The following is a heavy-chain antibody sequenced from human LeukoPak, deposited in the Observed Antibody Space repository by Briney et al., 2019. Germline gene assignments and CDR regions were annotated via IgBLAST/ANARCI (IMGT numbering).Heavy chain of an antibody. J-gene: IGHJ4*02. D-gene: IGHD2-2*01. CDR3: ARGNSHSYIVVVPSTPNPGDY. V-gene: IGHV1-8*01. Sequence: ASVKVSCTASGYTFTSYDINWVRQATGQGLEWMGWMNPNSGNTGYAQKFQGRVTMTRNTSISTAYMELSSLRSEDTAVYYCARGNSHSYIVVVPSTPNPGDYWGQGTLVTVSS. CDR1: GYTFTSYD. CDR2: MNPNSGNT.